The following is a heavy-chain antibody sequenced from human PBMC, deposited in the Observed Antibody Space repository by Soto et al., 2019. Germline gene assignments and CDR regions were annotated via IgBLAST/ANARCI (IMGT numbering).Heavy chain of an antibody. D-gene: IGHD1-1*01. CDR1: GFTFSSYA. CDR2: ISGSGGST. J-gene: IGHJ6*02. CDR3: AKRRTGTQDRYYYYGMDV. V-gene: IGHV3-23*01. Sequence: EVQLLESGGGLVQPGGSLRLSCAASGFTFSSYAMSWVRQAPGKGLEWVSAISGSGGSTYYADSVKGRFTISRDNSKNTLYLQMNSLRAEDTAVYYCAKRRTGTQDRYYYYGMDVWGQGTTVTVSS.